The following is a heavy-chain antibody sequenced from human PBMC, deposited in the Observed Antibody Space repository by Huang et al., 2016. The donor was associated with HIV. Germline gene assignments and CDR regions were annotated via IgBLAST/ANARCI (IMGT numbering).Heavy chain of an antibody. V-gene: IGHV1-2*02. Sequence: QVQLVQSGAEVKKPGASVKVSCKASGYTFTGYYIHWVRQAPGQGLGGMGVINSKSGGTNYAQKFQGRVTMTRDTSISTAYMELGRLRSDDTAVYYCARGTDYSSTWSDYWGQGTLVTVSS. CDR1: GYTFTGYY. CDR3: ARGTDYSSTWSDY. J-gene: IGHJ4*02. CDR2: INSKSGGT. D-gene: IGHD6-13*01.